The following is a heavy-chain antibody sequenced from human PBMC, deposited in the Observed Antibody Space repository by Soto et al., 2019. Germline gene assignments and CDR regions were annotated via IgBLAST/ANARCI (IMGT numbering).Heavy chain of an antibody. CDR1: GFTFSSYA. CDR2: ISYDGSNK. Sequence: QVQLVESGGGVVQPGRSLRLSCAASGFTFSSYAMHWVRQAPGKGLEWVAVISYDGSNKYYADSVKGRFTISRDNSKNTLYLQMNSLRAEDTAVSYCARDHTPYSSGWYDAFHIWGQGTMVTVSS. V-gene: IGHV3-30-3*01. D-gene: IGHD6-19*01. CDR3: ARDHTPYSSGWYDAFHI. J-gene: IGHJ3*02.